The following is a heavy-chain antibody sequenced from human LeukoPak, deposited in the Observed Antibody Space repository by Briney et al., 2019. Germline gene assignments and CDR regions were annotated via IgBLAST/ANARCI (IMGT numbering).Heavy chain of an antibody. D-gene: IGHD3-10*01. J-gene: IGHJ6*03. CDR3: ASMVRGVYHYYYMDV. Sequence: SVKVSCKASGGTFSSYAISWVRQAPGQGLEWMGGIIPIFGTANYAQKFQGRVTITTDESTSTAYMELSSLRSEDTAVYYCASMVRGVYHYYYMDVWGKGTTVTVSS. CDR1: GGTFSSYA. CDR2: IIPIFGTA. V-gene: IGHV1-69*05.